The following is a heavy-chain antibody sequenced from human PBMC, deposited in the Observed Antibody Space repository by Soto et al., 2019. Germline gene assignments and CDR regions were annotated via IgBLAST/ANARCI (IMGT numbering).Heavy chain of an antibody. CDR1: GFTFSSYA. CDR3: ASTYSGSYTAYAPFDI. D-gene: IGHD1-26*01. V-gene: IGHV3-30-3*01. J-gene: IGHJ3*02. CDR2: ISYDGSNK. Sequence: QVQLVESGGGVVQPGRSLRLSCAASGFTFSSYAMHWVRQAPGKGREWVAVISYDGSNKYYADSVKGRFTISRDNSKNTLYLQMNSLRAEDTAVYYCASTYSGSYTAYAPFDIWGQGTMVTVSS.